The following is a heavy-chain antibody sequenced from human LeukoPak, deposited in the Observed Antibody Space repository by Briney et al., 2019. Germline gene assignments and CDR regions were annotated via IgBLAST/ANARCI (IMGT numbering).Heavy chain of an antibody. CDR1: GYTFTSYA. CDR2: INTNTGNP. J-gene: IGHJ4*02. CDR3: ARGISCSGGSCYLDY. V-gene: IGHV7-4-1*02. D-gene: IGHD2-15*01. Sequence: ASVKVSCKASGYTFTSYAMNWVRRAPGQGLEWMGWINTNTGNPTYAQGFTGRFVFSLDTSVSTAYLQISSLKAEDTAVYYCARGISCSGGSCYLDYWGQGTLVTVSS.